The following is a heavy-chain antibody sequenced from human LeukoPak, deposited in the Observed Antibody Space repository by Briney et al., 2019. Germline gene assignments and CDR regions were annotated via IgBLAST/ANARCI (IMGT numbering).Heavy chain of an antibody. CDR1: GFTFSNAG. D-gene: IGHD1-26*01. CDR2: IKSETDGGTT. CDR3: TTEEQGAFDY. V-gene: IGHV3-15*01. Sequence: GGSLGLSGAASGFTFSNAGMGWVAQAPGKGRNWFGRIKSETDGGTTDYAAPVKGRFTISRDDSKNTLYLQMNSLKTEDTAVYYCTTEEQGAFDYWGQGTLVTVSS. J-gene: IGHJ4*02.